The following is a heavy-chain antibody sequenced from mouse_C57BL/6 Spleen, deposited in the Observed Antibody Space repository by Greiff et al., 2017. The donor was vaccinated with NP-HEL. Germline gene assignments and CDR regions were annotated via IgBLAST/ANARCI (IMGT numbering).Heavy chain of an antibody. CDR2: ISYDGSN. J-gene: IGHJ2*01. CDR1: GYSITSGYY. V-gene: IGHV3-6*01. Sequence: EVHLVESGPGLVKPSQSLSLTCSVTGYSITSGYYWNWIRQFPGNKLEWMGYISYDGSNNYNPSLKNRISITRDTSKNQFFLKLNSVTTEDTATYYCARDYGSSPPDYWGQGTTLTVSS. D-gene: IGHD1-1*01. CDR3: ARDYGSSPPDY.